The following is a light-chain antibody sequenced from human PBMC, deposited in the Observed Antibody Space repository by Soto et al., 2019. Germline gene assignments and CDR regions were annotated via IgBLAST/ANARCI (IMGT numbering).Light chain of an antibody. J-gene: IGLJ2*01. CDR1: SSNIGAGYD. V-gene: IGLV1-40*01. CDR2: GNS. Sequence: QSVLTQPPSVSGAPGQRVTISCTGSSSNIGAGYDVHWYQQLPGTAPKLLIYGNSNRPSGVPDRFSGSKSGTSASLAITGLQAEYEADYDCQSYDSSLSGSVFGGGTKVTVL. CDR3: QSYDSSLSGSV.